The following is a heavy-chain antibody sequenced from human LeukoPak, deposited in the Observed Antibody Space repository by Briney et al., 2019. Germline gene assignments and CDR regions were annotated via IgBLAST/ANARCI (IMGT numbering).Heavy chain of an antibody. V-gene: IGHV3-23*01. J-gene: IGHJ4*02. CDR2: ISERGGST. D-gene: IGHD3-10*01. CDR1: GISLSNYA. CDR3: AKRGVVIRGILVIGYHQEAYHYDF. Sequence: GGSLRLSCVVSGISLSNYAMTWVRQAPGKGLEWFSYISERGGSTTYADSVKGRFTISRDTSLNTLYLQMNNLRAEDTAVYFCAKRGVVIRGILVIGYHQEAYHYDFWGQGVLVTVSS.